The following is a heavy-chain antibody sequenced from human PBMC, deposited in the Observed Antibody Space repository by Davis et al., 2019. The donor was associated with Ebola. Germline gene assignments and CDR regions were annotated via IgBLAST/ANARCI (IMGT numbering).Heavy chain of an antibody. CDR2: IWFDGRNA. J-gene: IGHJ4*02. CDR3: AKDPGGHTGESDY. V-gene: IGHV3-30*02. CDR1: GLTFSRYG. Sequence: GVSLRLSCVVSGLTFSRYGMHWVRQTPGKGLEWVAFIWFDGRNALYIDSVKGRFTISRDNSKNTLYLQMNSLRPEDTSIYYCAKDPGGHTGESDYWGQGTLVIVSS. D-gene: IGHD2-8*02.